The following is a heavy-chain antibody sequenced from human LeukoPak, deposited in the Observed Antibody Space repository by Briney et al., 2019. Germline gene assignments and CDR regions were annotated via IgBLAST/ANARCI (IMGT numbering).Heavy chain of an antibody. Sequence: ASMKVFWQASCYTLTHHGISLVGPGPGKRLEWMGWISAYNGDTNYAQECEGRVTMTTDTSTSTAYMELRSLRSDDTAVYYCARGWDSGYVSFWGQGTLVTVSS. D-gene: IGHD5-12*01. CDR3: ARGWDSGYVSF. J-gene: IGHJ4*02. V-gene: IGHV1-18*01. CDR1: CYTLTHHG. CDR2: ISAYNGDT.